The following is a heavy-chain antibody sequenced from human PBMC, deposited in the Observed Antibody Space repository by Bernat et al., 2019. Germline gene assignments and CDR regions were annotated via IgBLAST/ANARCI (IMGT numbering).Heavy chain of an antibody. CDR1: GFTVSSNY. D-gene: IGHD6-19*01. V-gene: IGHV3-53*01. CDR2: IYSGGST. J-gene: IGHJ4*02. Sequence: EVQLVESGGGLIQPGGSLRLSCAASGFTVSSNYMGWVRQAPGKGLEWVATIYSGGSTYYADSVKGRFTISRDNSKNTVHLKMNSLRAEDTAVYYCARDPAVAGTFDYWGQGTLVTVSS. CDR3: ARDPAVAGTFDY.